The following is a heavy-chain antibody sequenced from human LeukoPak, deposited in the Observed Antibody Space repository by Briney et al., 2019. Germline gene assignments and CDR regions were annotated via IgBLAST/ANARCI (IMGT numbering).Heavy chain of an antibody. J-gene: IGHJ5*02. CDR1: GYTFTSYD. V-gene: IGHV1-8*01. CDR3: ARALYSNYEGWFDP. Sequence: ASVKVSCKASGYTFTSYDINWVRQATGQGLEWMGWMNPNSGNTGYAQKFQGRVTITRNTSISTAYMELSSLRSEDSAVYYCARALYSNYEGWFDPWGQGTLVTVSS. CDR2: MNPNSGNT. D-gene: IGHD4-11*01.